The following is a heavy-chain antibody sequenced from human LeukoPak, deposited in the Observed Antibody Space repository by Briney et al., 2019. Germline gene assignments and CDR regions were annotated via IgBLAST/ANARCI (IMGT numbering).Heavy chain of an antibody. CDR1: GGSISSSY. CDR3: ARDIPSYYGSGSFDY. D-gene: IGHD3-10*01. CDR2: IYISGST. Sequence: SETLSLTCTVSGGSISSSYWGWIRQSAGKGLEWIGRIYISGSTNYNPSLKSRVTMSVDTSKNQFSLKLTSMTAADTAFYYCARDIPSYYGSGSFDYWGQGTLVTVSS. V-gene: IGHV4-4*07. J-gene: IGHJ4*02.